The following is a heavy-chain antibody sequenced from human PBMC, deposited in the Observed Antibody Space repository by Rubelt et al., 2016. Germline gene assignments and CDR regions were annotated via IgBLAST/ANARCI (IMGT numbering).Heavy chain of an antibody. CDR3: ARDYDSSGYYRGPWFDP. CDR1: GFSLSTSGVG. J-gene: IGHJ5*02. D-gene: IGHD3-22*01. V-gene: IGHV2-5*02. CDR2: IYWDDDK. Sequence: QITLKESGPTLVKPTQTLTLTCTFSGFSLSTSGVGVGWIRQPPGKALEWLAIIYWDDDKRYSHSLKLRLTIPKNTAINQVVRKMTNMDPVDTATYYCARDYDSSGYYRGPWFDPWGQGTLVTVSS.